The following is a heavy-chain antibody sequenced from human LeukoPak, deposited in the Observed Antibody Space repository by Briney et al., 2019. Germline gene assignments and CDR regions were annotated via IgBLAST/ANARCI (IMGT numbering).Heavy chain of an antibody. CDR2: IRYDGSNK. D-gene: IGHD2-2*02. Sequence: GGSLRLSCAASGFTFSSYGMHWVRQAPGKGLEWVAFIRYDGSNKYYADSVKGRFTISRDNFKNTLYLQMNSLRAEDTAVYYCAKEGCSSTSCYNFDYWGQGTLVTVSS. V-gene: IGHV3-30*02. CDR3: AKEGCSSTSCYNFDY. CDR1: GFTFSSYG. J-gene: IGHJ4*02.